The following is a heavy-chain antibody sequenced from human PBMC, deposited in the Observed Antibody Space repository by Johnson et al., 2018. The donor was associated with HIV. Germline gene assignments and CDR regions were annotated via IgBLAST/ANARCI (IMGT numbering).Heavy chain of an antibody. V-gene: IGHV3-20*04. CDR1: GFTFDDYG. J-gene: IGHJ3*02. Sequence: EQLVESGGSVERPGGSLRLSCVASGFTFDDYGMSWVRQAPGKGLEWVSGINWNGGSTGYADSVKGRFTISRDNAKNSLYLQLKSLRADDTALYYCARDNPYTTAMGMGGAFDIWGQGTMVTVSS. CDR2: INWNGGST. D-gene: IGHD1-1*01. CDR3: ARDNPYTTAMGMGGAFDI.